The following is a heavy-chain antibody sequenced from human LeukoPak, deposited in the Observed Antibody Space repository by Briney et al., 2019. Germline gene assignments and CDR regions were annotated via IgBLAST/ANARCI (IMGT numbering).Heavy chain of an antibody. J-gene: IGHJ4*02. D-gene: IGHD3-22*01. CDR2: LNPNSGGT. CDR3: TRAYYDSTVPRHYYFDY. Sequence: GASVKVSCKASGYTFTGYYMHWVRQAPPKALEWMGWLNPNSGGTNYAQKFQGRVTMTRDTSISTAYMELSRLRSDDTAVYYCTRAYYDSTVPRHYYFDYWGQGTLVTVSS. V-gene: IGHV1-2*02. CDR1: GYTFTGYY.